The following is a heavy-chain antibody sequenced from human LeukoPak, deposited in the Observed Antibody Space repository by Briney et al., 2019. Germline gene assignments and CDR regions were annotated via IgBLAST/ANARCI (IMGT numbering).Heavy chain of an antibody. D-gene: IGHD6-19*01. CDR3: GRGRSIAVAGRNIAPLDNDY. Sequence: PSVKVSCKASGYTFTGYYMHWVRHAPGQGFEWMGCLNPNSGGTNYAQKFQGRVTINRDTPIHTAYMEQSRLRSDDTAVYCCGRGRSIAVAGRNIAPLDNDYWGQGTLVTVSS. J-gene: IGHJ4*02. V-gene: IGHV1-2*02. CDR1: GYTFTGYY. CDR2: LNPNSGGT.